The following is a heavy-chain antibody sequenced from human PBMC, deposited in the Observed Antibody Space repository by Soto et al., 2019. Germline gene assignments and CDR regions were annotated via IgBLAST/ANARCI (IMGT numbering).Heavy chain of an antibody. CDR3: AKDMGYDLSPLGYFDY. Sequence: LGLSCAASGFTFDDYAMHWVRQAPGKGLEWVSGISWNSGSIGYADSVKGRFTISRDNAKNSLYLQMNSLRSEDTALYYCAKDMGYDLSPLGYFDYWGQGTLVTVSS. CDR1: GFTFDDYA. CDR2: ISWNSGSI. V-gene: IGHV3-9*01. J-gene: IGHJ4*02. D-gene: IGHD5-12*01.